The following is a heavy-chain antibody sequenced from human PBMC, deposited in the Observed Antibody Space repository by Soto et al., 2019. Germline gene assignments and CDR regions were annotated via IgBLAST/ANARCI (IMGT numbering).Heavy chain of an antibody. D-gene: IGHD2-21*02. Sequence: SVKVSCKASGGSFTTYTINWVRQPPGHGLEWMGGIVPIFVTGNYAQKFQGGVKITANAPTRTPYMELTSLTLEDTAGYYCARGGVATFYFDYWGQGTLVTVSS. CDR2: IVPIFVTG. V-gene: IGHV1-69*13. CDR1: GGSFTTYT. J-gene: IGHJ4*02. CDR3: ARGGVATFYFDY.